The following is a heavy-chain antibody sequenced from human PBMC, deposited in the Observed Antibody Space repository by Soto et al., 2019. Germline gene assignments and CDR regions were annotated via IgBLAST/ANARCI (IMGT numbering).Heavy chain of an antibody. Sequence: SGPTLVNPTQTLTLTCTFSGFSLSTSGMCVSWIRQPPGKALEWLALIDWDDDKYYSTSLKTRLTISKDTSKNQVVLTMTNMDPVDTATYYCARIRLLWFGAGGGMDVWGQGTTVTVSS. CDR2: IDWDDDK. CDR3: ARIRLLWFGAGGGMDV. J-gene: IGHJ6*02. CDR1: GFSLSTSGMC. D-gene: IGHD3-10*01. V-gene: IGHV2-70*01.